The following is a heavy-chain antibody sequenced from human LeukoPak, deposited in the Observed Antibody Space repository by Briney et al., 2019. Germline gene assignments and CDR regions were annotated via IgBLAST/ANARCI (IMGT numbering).Heavy chain of an antibody. Sequence: GRSLRLSCAASGFSLRSNAMHWVRQAPGKGLDWVTVISHDGSKIYYADSVKGRFTFSRDTSKNTLYLQMNSLRAEDTAVYYCARVDTAGGMDVWGQGTTVTVSS. V-gene: IGHV3-30*04. CDR2: ISHDGSKI. J-gene: IGHJ6*02. CDR3: ARVDTAGGMDV. D-gene: IGHD5-18*01. CDR1: GFSLRSNA.